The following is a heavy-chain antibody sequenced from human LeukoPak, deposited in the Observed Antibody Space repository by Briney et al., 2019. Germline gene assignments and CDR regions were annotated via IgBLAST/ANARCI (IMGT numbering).Heavy chain of an antibody. V-gene: IGHV1-18*01. CDR1: GYTFTSYG. D-gene: IGHD3-3*01. J-gene: IGHJ6*02. CDR2: ISAYNGNT. CDR3: ARGPPYYDFWSGYSYYYYYYGMDV. Sequence: ASVKVSCKASGYTFTSYGISWVRQAPGQGLERMGWISAYNGNTNYAQKLQGRVTMTTDTSTSTAYMELRSLRSDDTAVYYCARGPPYYDFWSGYSYYYYYYGMDVWGQGTTVTVSS.